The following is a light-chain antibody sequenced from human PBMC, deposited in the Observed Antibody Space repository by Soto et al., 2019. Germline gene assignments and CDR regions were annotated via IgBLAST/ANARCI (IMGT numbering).Light chain of an antibody. CDR2: GNS. Sequence: QSVLTQPPSVSGAPGQRVTISCTGSSSNIGAGYDVHWYQQLRGTAPQLLIYGNSNRPTGVPDRFAGSKSDTSAYLAITGRDAEEAADYYCSSYCSRLGYVFGTGTKRTVL. J-gene: IGLJ1*01. V-gene: IGLV1-40*01. CDR3: SSYCSRLGYV. CDR1: SSNIGAGYD.